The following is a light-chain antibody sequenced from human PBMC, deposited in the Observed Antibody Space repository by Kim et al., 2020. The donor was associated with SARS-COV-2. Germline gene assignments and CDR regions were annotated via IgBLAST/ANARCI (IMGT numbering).Light chain of an antibody. CDR2: KAS. Sequence: DIQMTQSPSTLSASVGDRVTITCRASQSISSWLAWYQQKPGKAPKLLIYKASSLESGVPSRFSGSGSGTEFTLTISSLQPDDFATYYSQQDNSYPLTCGGGTKVEIK. V-gene: IGKV1-5*03. J-gene: IGKJ4*01. CDR1: QSISSW. CDR3: QQDNSYPLT.